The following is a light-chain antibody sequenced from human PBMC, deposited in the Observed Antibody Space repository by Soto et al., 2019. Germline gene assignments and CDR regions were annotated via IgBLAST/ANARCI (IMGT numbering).Light chain of an antibody. J-gene: IGKJ1*01. V-gene: IGKV3-15*01. CDR2: HTS. CDR1: QSVSGN. CDR3: QQYDKWPPT. Sequence: EIVLTQSPGILSLSPGEGANLSWRASQSVSGNLAWYQQRPGQAPTVLIYHTSTRATGIPARFSGSGSGTEFTLVVSSLQSEDATMYYCQQYDKWPPTFGQGTKVDIK.